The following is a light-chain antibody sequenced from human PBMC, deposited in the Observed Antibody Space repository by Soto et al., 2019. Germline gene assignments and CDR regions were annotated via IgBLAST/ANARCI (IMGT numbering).Light chain of an antibody. J-gene: IGLJ2*01. CDR2: NXX. CDR1: SSNIGNNY. V-gene: IGLV1-51*01. CDR3: GTWDSGLSAEV. Sequence: QSVLTQPPSVSAAPGQKVTISCSGSSSNIGNNYVSWYQQLPGTAPKLLIYNXXXRXXXXXXXXXXSKSGTSATLGITGLXTGDXXXXYCGTWDSGLSAEVFGGGTKLTVL.